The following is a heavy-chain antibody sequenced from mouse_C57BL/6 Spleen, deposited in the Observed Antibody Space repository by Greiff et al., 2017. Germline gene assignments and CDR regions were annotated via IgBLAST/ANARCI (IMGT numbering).Heavy chain of an antibody. CDR2: IDPEDGDT. CDR1: GFNIKDYY. V-gene: IGHV14-1*01. CDR3: TTQTAQATPYYFDY. J-gene: IGHJ2*01. D-gene: IGHD3-2*02. Sequence: EVQLQQSGAELVRPGASVKLSCTASGFNIKDYYMHWVKQRPEQGLEWIGRIDPEDGDTEYAPKFQGKATMTADTSSNTAYLQLSSLTSEDTAVYYCTTQTAQATPYYFDYWGQGTTLTVSS.